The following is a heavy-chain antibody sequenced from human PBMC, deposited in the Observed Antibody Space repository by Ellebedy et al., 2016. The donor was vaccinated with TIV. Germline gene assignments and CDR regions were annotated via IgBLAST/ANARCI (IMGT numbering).Heavy chain of an antibody. CDR2: IYHSGST. D-gene: IGHD5-12*01. CDR1: GGTISSTNYY. CDR3: ASSPSGYEIPY. Sequence: SETLSLXCNVSGGTISSTNYYWGWIRQSPEKGLEWIGSIYHSGSTYYNPSLKSRLTISLDTTKNQFSLRLDSVTAADTAVYYCASSPSGYEIPYWGQGTLVTV. J-gene: IGHJ4*02. V-gene: IGHV4-39*07.